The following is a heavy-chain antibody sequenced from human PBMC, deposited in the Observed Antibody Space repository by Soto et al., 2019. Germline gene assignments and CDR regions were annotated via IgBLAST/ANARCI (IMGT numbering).Heavy chain of an antibody. CDR1: VYIFSDSY. V-gene: IGHV1-2*02. D-gene: IGHD6-19*01. Sequence: GASVKVSCKASVYIFSDSYIHCVRQAPGQGLEWMAWINPKSGGTNYARNFQGRVTLTRDTSISTAYMDLSRLTSDDTAVYYCARARGDSSGWFDYWGQGTLVTVSS. CDR2: INPKSGGT. CDR3: ARARGDSSGWFDY. J-gene: IGHJ4*02.